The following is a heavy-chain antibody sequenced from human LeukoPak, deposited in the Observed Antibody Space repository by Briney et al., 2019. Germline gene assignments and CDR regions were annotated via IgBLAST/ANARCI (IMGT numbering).Heavy chain of an antibody. J-gene: IGHJ6*02. CDR3: ARGGPPGVSCSGGSCLPYYYYYGMDV. CDR2: INPNSGGT. V-gene: IGHV1-2*04. Sequence: ASVKVSCKASGYTFTGYYMHWVRQAPGQGLEWMGWINPNSGGTNYAQKFQGWVTMTRDTSINTAYMELSRLRSDDTAVYYCARGGPPGVSCSGGSCLPYYYYYGMDVWGQGTTVTVSS. D-gene: IGHD2-15*01. CDR1: GYTFTGYY.